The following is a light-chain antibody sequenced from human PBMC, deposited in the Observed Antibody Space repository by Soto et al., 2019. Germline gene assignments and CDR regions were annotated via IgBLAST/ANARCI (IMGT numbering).Light chain of an antibody. CDR3: QQLNSYPRAT. CDR2: AAS. V-gene: IGKV1-9*01. Sequence: DIQLTQSPSFLSASVGDRVTITCRASQGISSYLAWYQQKPGKAPKLLIYAASTLQSGVPSRFSGSGYGTEFTLTISSLPPEDFATYYCQQLNSYPRATFGGGTKVEIK. J-gene: IGKJ4*01. CDR1: QGISSY.